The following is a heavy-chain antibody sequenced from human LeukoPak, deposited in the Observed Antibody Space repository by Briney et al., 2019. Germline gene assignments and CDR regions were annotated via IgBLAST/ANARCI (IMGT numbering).Heavy chain of an antibody. CDR2: IYYSGST. CDR3: ARSYDFWSGSPGGYFDY. D-gene: IGHD3-3*01. V-gene: IGHV4-61*05. J-gene: IGHJ4*02. CDR1: GGSISSSSYY. Sequence: PSETLSLTCTVSGGSISSSSYYWGWIRQPPGTGLEWIGYIYYSGSTKYNPSLKSRVTISVDTSKTQFSLQLSSVPAAATAVYYCARSYDFWSGSPGGYFDYWGQGTLVTVSS.